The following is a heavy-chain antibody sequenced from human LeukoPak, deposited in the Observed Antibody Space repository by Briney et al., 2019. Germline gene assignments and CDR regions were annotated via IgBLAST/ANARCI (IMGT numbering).Heavy chain of an antibody. V-gene: IGHV3-7*04. CDR1: GFTFSSYS. CDR2: IKQDGSAE. CDR3: ARGAAAGGGYYYYYMDV. J-gene: IGHJ6*03. Sequence: GGSLRLSCAASGFTFSSYSMNWVRQAPGKGLEWVANIKQDGSAEYYVDSVRGRFTISRDNAKNSLYLQMNSLGAEDTAVYYCARGAAAGGGYYYYYMDVWGKGTTVTVSS. D-gene: IGHD6-13*01.